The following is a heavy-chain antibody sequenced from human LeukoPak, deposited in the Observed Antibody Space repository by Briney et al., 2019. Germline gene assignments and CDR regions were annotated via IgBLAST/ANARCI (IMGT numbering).Heavy chain of an antibody. CDR1: GYTFTGYY. D-gene: IGHD1-26*01. J-gene: IGHJ4*02. Sequence: GASVKVSCKASGYTFTGYYMHWVRQAPGQGLEWMGWINPNSGGTNYAQKFQGRVTMTRDTSISTAYMELSRLRSDDTAVYYCARSKYSGSYYAFDYWGQGTLVTVSS. CDR3: ARSKYSGSYYAFDY. V-gene: IGHV1-2*02. CDR2: INPNSGGT.